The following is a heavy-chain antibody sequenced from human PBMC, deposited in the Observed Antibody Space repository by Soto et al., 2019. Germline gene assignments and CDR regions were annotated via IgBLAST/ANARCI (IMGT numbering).Heavy chain of an antibody. CDR1: SGSISGYY. D-gene: IGHD6-13*01. Sequence: SETLSLTCTVSSGSISGYYWSWIRQPPGKGLEWIGYIYYSGSTNYNPSLKSRVTISVDTSKNQISLKLSSVTAADTAVYYCGRYNAASGTYYFDYWGQGALVTVSS. CDR3: GRYNAASGTYYFDY. J-gene: IGHJ4*02. V-gene: IGHV4-59*01. CDR2: IYYSGST.